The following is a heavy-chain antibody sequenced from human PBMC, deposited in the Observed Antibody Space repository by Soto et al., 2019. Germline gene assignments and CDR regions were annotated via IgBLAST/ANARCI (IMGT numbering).Heavy chain of an antibody. CDR3: ARDQEELLWGAVNAFDI. Sequence: QVQLVQSGAEVKKPGASVKVSCKASGYTFTSYAMHWVRQAPGQRLEWMGWINAGNGNTKYSQKFQGRVTITRDTSASTAYMELSSLRSEDTAVYYCARDQEELLWGAVNAFDIWGQGTMVTVSS. D-gene: IGHD1-26*01. CDR1: GYTFTSYA. J-gene: IGHJ3*02. CDR2: INAGNGNT. V-gene: IGHV1-3*01.